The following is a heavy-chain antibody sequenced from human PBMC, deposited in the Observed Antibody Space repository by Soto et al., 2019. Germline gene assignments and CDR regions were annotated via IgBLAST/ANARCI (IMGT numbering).Heavy chain of an antibody. D-gene: IGHD6-19*01. CDR1: GDSVSSSSAA. CDR3: ARDGGSSGWIDF. Sequence: SQTLSLTCAISGDSVSSSSAAWSWIRQSPSRGHEWLGRTYLRSNWYNDYAISVKSRIAFNADTSTNQFSLQLNSVTPEDTAVYYCARDGGSSGWIDFWGQGTLVTVSS. V-gene: IGHV6-1*01. J-gene: IGHJ4*02. CDR2: TYLRSNWYN.